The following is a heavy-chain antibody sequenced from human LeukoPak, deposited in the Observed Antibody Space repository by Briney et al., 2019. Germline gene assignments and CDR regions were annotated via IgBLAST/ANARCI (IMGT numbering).Heavy chain of an antibody. J-gene: IGHJ5*02. CDR3: AREETWFDP. V-gene: IGHV1-69*13. CDR1: GGTFSSYA. CDR2: VIPIFGTA. Sequence: ASVKVSCKASGGTFSSYAISWVRQAPGQGLEWMGGVIPIFGTANYAKKFQGRVTITADESTSTAYVELSSLRSEDTAVYYCAREETWFDPWGQGTLVTVSS.